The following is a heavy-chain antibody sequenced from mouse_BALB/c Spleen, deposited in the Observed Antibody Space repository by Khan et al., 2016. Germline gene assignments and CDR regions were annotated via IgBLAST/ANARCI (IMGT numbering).Heavy chain of an antibody. J-gene: IGHJ3*01. D-gene: IGHD1-1*01. CDR2: ITYDGSN. CDR1: GYSITSGYY. CDR3: SSGSLYYYGSWFAY. V-gene: IGHV3-6*02. Sequence: EVQLLEPGPGLVKPSQSLSLTCSVTGYSITSGYYWNWIRQFPGNKPEWMGHITYDGSNNYNPFLKNRISITRDTSKNPFCLILNSVATEDAATYYCSSGSLYYYGSWFAYWRQGTLVTISA.